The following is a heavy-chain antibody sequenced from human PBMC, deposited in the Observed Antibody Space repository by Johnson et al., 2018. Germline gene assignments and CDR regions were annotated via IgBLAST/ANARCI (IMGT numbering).Heavy chain of an antibody. J-gene: IGHJ3*02. V-gene: IGHV3-49*03. D-gene: IGHD2-8*01. CDR2: IRSKTFGGTR. Sequence: EVQLLESGGGLVQPGRSLRLSCTTSGFTFDDYAMSWFRQAPGKGLEWVGFIRSKTFGGTRDYVASVKGRFTISRDDSKRIAYLQMNSLKTEDPAVYYCTRRYCTNGLCYHGAFDIWGQGTMVTVSS. CDR3: TRRYCTNGLCYHGAFDI. CDR1: GFTFDDYA.